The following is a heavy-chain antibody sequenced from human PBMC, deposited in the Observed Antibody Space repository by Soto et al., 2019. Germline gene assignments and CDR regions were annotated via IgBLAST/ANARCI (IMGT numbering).Heavy chain of an antibody. CDR1: GDSLTTSY. Sequence: QVQLQESGPRLVKPSETLSLTCTVSGDSLTTSYWSWIRQSPGKGLEWIGYIYYSGSTTYNPSHNSQVTISVNTSKQHFSLKLTSVTAADTDVYYCARVKSGAAFDYWGQGTLVTVSS. D-gene: IGHD1-26*01. J-gene: IGHJ4*02. CDR2: IYYSGST. V-gene: IGHV4-59*01. CDR3: ARVKSGAAFDY.